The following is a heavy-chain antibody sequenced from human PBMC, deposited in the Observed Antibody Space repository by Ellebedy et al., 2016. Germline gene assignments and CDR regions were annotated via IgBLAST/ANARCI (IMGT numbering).Heavy chain of an antibody. CDR3: ASAIAVYYMDV. Sequence: SETLSLTXAVYGGSFSGYYWSWIRQPPGKGLEWIGYIYHSGSTYYNPSLKSRVTISVDRSKNQFSLKLNSVNAADTAVYYCASAIAVYYMDVWGKGTTVTVSS. CDR1: GGSFSGYY. J-gene: IGHJ6*03. D-gene: IGHD2-21*01. CDR2: IYHSGST. V-gene: IGHV4-34*01.